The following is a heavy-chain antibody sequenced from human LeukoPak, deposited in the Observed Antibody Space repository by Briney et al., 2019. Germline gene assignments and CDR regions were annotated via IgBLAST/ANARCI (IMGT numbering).Heavy chain of an antibody. V-gene: IGHV3-74*01. CDR3: ARVTAVAGTSVGVDA. CDR1: GFTFSSYG. Sequence: GGSLRLSCAASGFTFSSYGMHWVRQTPGKGLVWVSRINSDASVTTYADSVKGRFTISRDNAKNTLYLQMNSLRAEDTAVYYCARVTAVAGTSVGVDAWGQGILVTVS. D-gene: IGHD6-19*01. J-gene: IGHJ4*02. CDR2: INSDASVT.